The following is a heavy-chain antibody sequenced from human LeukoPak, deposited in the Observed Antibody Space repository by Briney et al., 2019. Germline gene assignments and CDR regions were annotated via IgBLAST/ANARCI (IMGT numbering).Heavy chain of an antibody. Sequence: PSETLSLTCAVSGYSISSGYYWGWIRQPPGKGLGWIGSIYHSGSTYYNPSLKSRVTISVDTSKNHFSLKLSSVTAADTAVYYCARVDYRCNFHNDAFDMWGQGTMVTVSS. CDR2: IYHSGST. V-gene: IGHV4-38-2*01. J-gene: IGHJ3*02. D-gene: IGHD4-23*01. CDR1: GYSISSGYY. CDR3: ARVDYRCNFHNDAFDM.